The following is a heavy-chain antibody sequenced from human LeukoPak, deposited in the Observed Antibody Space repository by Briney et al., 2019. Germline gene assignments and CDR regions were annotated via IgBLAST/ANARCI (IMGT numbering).Heavy chain of an antibody. CDR1: GDSISSYY. J-gene: IGHJ4*02. Sequence: PSETLSLTCKVSGDSISSYYWSWIRQPPGKGLEWIAYIHYSGLTNYNPSLKSRVTISVDTSKNQFSLKLSSVTAADTAVYYCASSHYYDSSGYKYYFDYWGQGTLVTVSS. CDR3: ASSHYYDSSGYKYYFDY. D-gene: IGHD3-22*01. V-gene: IGHV4-59*01. CDR2: IHYSGLT.